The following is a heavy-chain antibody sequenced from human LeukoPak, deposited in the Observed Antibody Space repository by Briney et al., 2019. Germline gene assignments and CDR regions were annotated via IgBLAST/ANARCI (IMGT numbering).Heavy chain of an antibody. D-gene: IGHD3-10*01. CDR1: GGSISSGGYY. CDR2: IYYSGST. J-gene: IGHJ4*02. V-gene: IGHV4-31*03. CDR3: ASLILPMVRGVN. Sequence: SGTLSLTCTVSGGSISSGGYYWSWIRQHPGKGLEWIGYIYYSGSTYYNPSLKSRVTISVDTSKNQFSLKLSSVTAADTAVYYCASLILPMVRGVNWGQGTLVTVSS.